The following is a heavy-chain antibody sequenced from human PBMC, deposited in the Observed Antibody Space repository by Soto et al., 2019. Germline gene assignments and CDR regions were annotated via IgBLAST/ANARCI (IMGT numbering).Heavy chain of an antibody. J-gene: IGHJ4*02. V-gene: IGHV1-2*02. CDR3: GRGRSGQIVVFY. D-gene: IGHD1-26*01. CDR1: GYTFTGHY. Sequence: ASVKVSCKASGYTFTGHYIHWVRQAPGQGPEWMGEIGPESGATRYAQRFQGRVTMTRDMSITTVYMELNNLSPDDTAVYYCGRGRSGQIVVFYWGQGTPVTVSS. CDR2: IGPESGAT.